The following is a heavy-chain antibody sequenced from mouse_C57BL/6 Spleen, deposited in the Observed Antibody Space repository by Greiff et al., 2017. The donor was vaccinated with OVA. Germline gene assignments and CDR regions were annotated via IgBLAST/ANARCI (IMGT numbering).Heavy chain of an antibody. Sequence: QVQLQQPGAELVMPGASVKLSCKASGYTFTSYWMHWVKQRPGQGLEWIGEIDPSDSYTNYNQKFKGKSTLTVDKSSSTAYRQLSSLTSEDSAVYYWARSEYYGSYSIDYWGQGTTLTVSS. CDR3: ARSEYYGSYSIDY. V-gene: IGHV1-69*01. J-gene: IGHJ2*01. CDR2: IDPSDSYT. CDR1: GYTFTSYW. D-gene: IGHD1-1*01.